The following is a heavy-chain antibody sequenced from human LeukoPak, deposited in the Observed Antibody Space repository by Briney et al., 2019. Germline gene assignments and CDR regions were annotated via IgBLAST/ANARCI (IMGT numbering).Heavy chain of an antibody. CDR1: GGSISNNY. D-gene: IGHD1-26*01. CDR2: LHSSGST. CDR3: ARHGLKLVGASTIYFDN. Sequence: RSSETLSLTCSVSGGSISNNYWSWIRQSPEQGLEWIGYLHSSGSTDYNPSFKGRVVVSVDTSKNQFSLKLYSVTAADTAVYYCARHGLKLVGASTIYFDNWGQGTLVTVSS. V-gene: IGHV4-59*08. J-gene: IGHJ4*02.